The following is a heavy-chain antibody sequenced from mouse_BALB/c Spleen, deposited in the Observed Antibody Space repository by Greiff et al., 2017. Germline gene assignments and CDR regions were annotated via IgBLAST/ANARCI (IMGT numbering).Heavy chain of an antibody. CDR1: GFTFSSYG. Sequence: EVHLVESGGDLVKPGGSLKLSCAASGFTFSSYGMSWVRQTPDKRLEWVATISSGGSYTYYPDSVKGRFTISRDNAKNTLYLQMSSLKSEDTAMYYCARRYGNYEDYYAMDYWGQGTSVTVSS. J-gene: IGHJ4*01. D-gene: IGHD2-10*02. V-gene: IGHV5-6*01. CDR2: ISSGGSYT. CDR3: ARRYGNYEDYYAMDY.